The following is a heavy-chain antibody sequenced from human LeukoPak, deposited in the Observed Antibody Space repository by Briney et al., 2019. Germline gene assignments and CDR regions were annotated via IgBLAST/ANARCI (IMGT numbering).Heavy chain of an antibody. J-gene: IGHJ4*02. D-gene: IGHD3-9*01. CDR1: GFTVSSNY. CDR2: FYSVGST. Sequence: GSLRLSCAASGFTVSSNYMSWVRQAPGKGLEWVSVFYSVGSTYYAAPVKGRFTISRDDSKNTLYLQMNSLKTEDTAVYYCTTDLFKDYDILTGYSYYFDYWGQGTLVTVSS. V-gene: IGHV3-53*01. CDR3: TTDLFKDYDILTGYSYYFDY.